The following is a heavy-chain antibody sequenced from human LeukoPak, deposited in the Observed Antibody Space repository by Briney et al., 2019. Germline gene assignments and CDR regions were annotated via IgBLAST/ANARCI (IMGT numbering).Heavy chain of an antibody. CDR1: GDSISGYY. J-gene: IGHJ6*03. CDR3: ARDRAHHGLGTYGDDYYYMDV. Sequence: SETLSLTCTVSGDSISGYYWNWIPQPAGKGLEWIGRFHTSGSSNYNPYLKSRLTMSIDKSKNQFSLKLTSVTAADTAVYYCARDRAHHGLGTYGDDYYYMDVWGKGTTVTVSS. V-gene: IGHV4-4*07. CDR2: FHTSGSS. D-gene: IGHD3-10*01.